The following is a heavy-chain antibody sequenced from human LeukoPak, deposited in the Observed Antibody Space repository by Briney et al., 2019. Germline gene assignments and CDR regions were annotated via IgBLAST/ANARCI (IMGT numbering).Heavy chain of an antibody. V-gene: IGHV3-23*01. CDR1: GFTFSSYA. Sequence: PGGSLRLSCAASGFTFSSYAMSWVRQAPGKGLEWVSAISSSGGSTYYADSVKGRFTISRDNAKNSLYLQMNSLRAEDTAVYYCARDRGSGSSYYFDYWGQGTLVTVSS. CDR3: ARDRGSGSSYYFDY. CDR2: ISSSGGST. J-gene: IGHJ4*02. D-gene: IGHD3-10*01.